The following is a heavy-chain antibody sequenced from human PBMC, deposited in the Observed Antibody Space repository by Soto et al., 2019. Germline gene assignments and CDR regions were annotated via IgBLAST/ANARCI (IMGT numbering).Heavy chain of an antibody. CDR3: ARVRHINAFDI. CDR1: GGSISSGVYY. Sequence: QVQLQESGPGLVKPSQTLSLTCTVSGGSISSGVYYWSWIRQPPGKGLEWIGYIYYSGSPYYIPSLNCRVTRSVDTSKNQFALKLSSVTAADTAVYYCARVRHINAFDIWGQGTMVTVSS. D-gene: IGHD1-20*01. V-gene: IGHV4-30-4*01. CDR2: IYYSGSP. J-gene: IGHJ3*02.